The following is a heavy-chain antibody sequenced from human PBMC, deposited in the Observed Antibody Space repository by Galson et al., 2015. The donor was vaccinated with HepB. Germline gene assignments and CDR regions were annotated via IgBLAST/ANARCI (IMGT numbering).Heavy chain of an antibody. D-gene: IGHD4-23*01. Sequence: SVKVSCKASGFTFTSSAMQWVRQARGQRLEWIGWIVVGSGNINYAQKFQERVTITRDMSTSTAYMELSSLRSEDTAVYYCAAGLATVVRGFDYWGQGTLVTVSS. CDR2: IVVGSGNI. CDR3: AAGLATVVRGFDY. CDR1: GFTFTSSA. V-gene: IGHV1-58*02. J-gene: IGHJ4*02.